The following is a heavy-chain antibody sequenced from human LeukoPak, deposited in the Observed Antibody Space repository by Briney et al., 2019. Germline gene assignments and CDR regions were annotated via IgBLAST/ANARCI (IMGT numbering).Heavy chain of an antibody. D-gene: IGHD4-23*01. CDR2: IRYDGSNK. CDR1: GFTFSSYG. Sequence: PGGSLRLSCAASGFTFSSYGMHCVRQAPGKGLEWVAFIRYDGSNKHYVDSVKGRFTISRDNSKNTPYLQMNSLRAEDTAVYYCAKDEFPLYGNGGIAPFDYWGQGTLVTVSS. J-gene: IGHJ4*02. V-gene: IGHV3-30*02. CDR3: AKDEFPLYGNGGIAPFDY.